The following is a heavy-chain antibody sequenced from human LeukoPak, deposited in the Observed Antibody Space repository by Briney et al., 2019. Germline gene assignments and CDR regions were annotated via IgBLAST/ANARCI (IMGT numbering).Heavy chain of an antibody. CDR2: INPGDTNF. CDR1: AYSFTNYW. CDR3: ARPRRAERDEDF. V-gene: IGHV5-51*01. D-gene: IGHD1-1*01. Sequence: ESLKISCKASAYSFTNYWIGWVRQMAAKGLEWMGMINPGDTNFAYSPSFQGQVTISADRSINTAYLQWSSLKASDTAMYYCARPRRAERDEDFWGQGTLVSVSS. J-gene: IGHJ4*02.